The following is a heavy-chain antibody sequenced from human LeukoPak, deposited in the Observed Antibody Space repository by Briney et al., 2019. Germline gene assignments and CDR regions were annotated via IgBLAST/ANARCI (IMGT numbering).Heavy chain of an antibody. Sequence: GASVKVSCKASGYTFTSYAMHWVRQAPGQGLEWMGWINAGNGNTKYSQKSQGRVTITRDTSASTAYMELSSLRSEDTAVYYCARAEYRYSGSYYGLDYWGQGTLVTVSS. V-gene: IGHV1-3*01. D-gene: IGHD1-26*01. CDR2: INAGNGNT. CDR3: ARAEYRYSGSYYGLDY. CDR1: GYTFTSYA. J-gene: IGHJ4*02.